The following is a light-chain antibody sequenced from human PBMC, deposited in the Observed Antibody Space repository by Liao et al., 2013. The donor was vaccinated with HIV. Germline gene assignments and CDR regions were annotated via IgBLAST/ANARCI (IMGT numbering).Light chain of an antibody. J-gene: IGLJ2*01. CDR2: SNT. CDR1: NVGSKY. CDR3: QVWDRSSDHPV. V-gene: IGLV3-21*04. Sequence: SYVLTQSPSVSVAPGETARIACGGNNVGSKYVHWYQQKPGQAPVLVIFSNTDRPSGIPERFSGSNSGNTATLTISRVEAGDEADYYCQVWDRSSDHPVFGGGTKVTVL.